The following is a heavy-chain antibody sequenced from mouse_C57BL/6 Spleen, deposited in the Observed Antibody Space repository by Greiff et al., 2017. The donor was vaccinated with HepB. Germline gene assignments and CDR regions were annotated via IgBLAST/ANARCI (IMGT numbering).Heavy chain of an antibody. Sequence: EVMLVESGGGLVQPGGSLKLSCAASGFTFSDYYMYWVRQTPEKRLEWVAYISNGGGSTYYPDTVKGRFTISRDNAKNTLYLQMSRLKSEDTAMYYCARPLGIYYAMDYWGQGTSVTVSS. J-gene: IGHJ4*01. V-gene: IGHV5-12*01. CDR2: ISNGGGST. CDR3: ARPLGIYYAMDY. D-gene: IGHD1-1*01. CDR1: GFTFSDYY.